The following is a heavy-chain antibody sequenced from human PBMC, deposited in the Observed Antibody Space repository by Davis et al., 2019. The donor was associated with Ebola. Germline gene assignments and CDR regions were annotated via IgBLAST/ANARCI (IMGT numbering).Heavy chain of an antibody. D-gene: IGHD2-8*02. J-gene: IGHJ6*02. CDR1: GFTFSSYS. V-gene: IGHV3-21*01. CDR2: ISISSSYI. Sequence: GGSLRLSCAASGFTFSSYSMNWVRQAPGKGLEWVSSISISSSYIYYADSVKGRFTISRDNAKNSLYLQMNSLRAEDTAVYYCASLPGSGSGCTGGVCQPHYYGMDVWGQGTTVTVSS. CDR3: ASLPGSGSGCTGGVCQPHYYGMDV.